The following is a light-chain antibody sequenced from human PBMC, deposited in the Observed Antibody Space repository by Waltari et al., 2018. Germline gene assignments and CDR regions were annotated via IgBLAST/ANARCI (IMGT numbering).Light chain of an antibody. CDR2: HAS. CDR3: QHYVSLPVT. V-gene: IGKV3-20*01. Sequence: EIVLTQSPGTLSLSPRERATLSCRASQSLSIYLAWYQQKPGRAPRLLIYHASSRAPGVPDRFSGSGSGTDFSLTISRLEPEDVAVYYCQHYVSLPVTFGQGTTVEIK. CDR1: QSLSIY. J-gene: IGKJ1*01.